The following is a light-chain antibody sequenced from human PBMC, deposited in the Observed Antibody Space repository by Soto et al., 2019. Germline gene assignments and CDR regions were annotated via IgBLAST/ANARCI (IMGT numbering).Light chain of an antibody. J-gene: IGKJ1*01. CDR3: QQYENYWT. CDR2: DAS. Sequence: DIKMTPSPSTLSATAGDRVTITCRASQSISSWLAWYKHKPGKAPKLRIYDASNLDSGVPSRFSGSGSGTEFSLTIRNMQPDDCATYYCQQYENYWTVGQGTKFEIK. V-gene: IGKV1-5*01. CDR1: QSISSW.